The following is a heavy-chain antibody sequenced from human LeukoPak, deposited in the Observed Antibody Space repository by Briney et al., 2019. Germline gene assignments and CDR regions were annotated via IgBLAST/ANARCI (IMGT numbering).Heavy chain of an antibody. Sequence: GGSLRLPCAASGFTFTTYGMHWVRQAPGKGLEWVALIWYDGSGEYYAESVKGRFTISRDNSKNTVYLQMNSLRAEDTAVYYCARDRLSSSQNNYFDYWGQGTLVTVSS. CDR1: GFTFTTYG. D-gene: IGHD6-13*01. V-gene: IGHV3-33*01. CDR3: ARDRLSSSQNNYFDY. J-gene: IGHJ4*02. CDR2: IWYDGSGE.